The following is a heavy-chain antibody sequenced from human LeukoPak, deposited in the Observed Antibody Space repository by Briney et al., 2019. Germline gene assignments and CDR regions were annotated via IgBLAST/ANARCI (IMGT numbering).Heavy chain of an antibody. CDR2: FDPEDGET. D-gene: IGHD1-26*01. J-gene: IGHJ4*02. CDR1: GYTLTELS. CDR3: ATLARGSYSSYFDY. V-gene: IGHV1-24*01. Sequence: ASVKVSCKVSGYTLTELSMHWVRQAPGKGLEWMGGFDPEDGETIYAQKFQGRVTMTEDTSTDTAYMELSSLRSEDTAVYYCATLARGSYSSYFDYWGQGTLVTVSS.